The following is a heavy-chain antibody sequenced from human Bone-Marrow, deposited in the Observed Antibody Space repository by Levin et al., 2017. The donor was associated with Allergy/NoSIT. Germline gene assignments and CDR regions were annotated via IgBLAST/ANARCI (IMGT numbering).Heavy chain of an antibody. CDR3: ATRGKLSSAAHWFDP. CDR1: GYRFTSYW. D-gene: IGHD2-2*01. V-gene: IGHV5-51*01. Sequence: TAGGSLRLSCKGSGYRFTSYWIGWVRQMPGKGLEWMGIIWPDDSDTRYSPSFQGQVTISVDKSISTAYLQWSSLKASDTAMYYCATRGKLSSAAHWFDPWGQGTLVTVSS. J-gene: IGHJ5*02. CDR2: IWPDDSDT.